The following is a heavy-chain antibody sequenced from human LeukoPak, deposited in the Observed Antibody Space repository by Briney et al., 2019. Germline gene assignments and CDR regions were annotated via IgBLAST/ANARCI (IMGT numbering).Heavy chain of an antibody. D-gene: IGHD2-2*01. J-gene: IGHJ4*02. CDR2: INPDNGAT. CDR3: ARDLGDCSSAICYSFDS. CDR1: GYTFTDYY. Sequence: ASVKVSCKASGYTFTDYYINWLRQAPGQGLEWMDWINPDNGATNYAPNFQGRVTMTRDTSITTAYMELSRLTSDDTAVYYCARDLGDCSSAICYSFDSWGQGTLVTVSS. V-gene: IGHV1-2*02.